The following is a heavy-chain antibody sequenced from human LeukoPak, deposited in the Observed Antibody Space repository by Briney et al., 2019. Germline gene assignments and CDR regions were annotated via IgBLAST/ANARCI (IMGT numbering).Heavy chain of an antibody. CDR1: GGSISSYY. Sequence: NPSETLSLTCTVSGGSISSYYWSWIRQPPGKGLEWIGYIYYSGSTNYNPSLKSRVTISVDTPKNQFSLKLSSVTAADTAVYYCARGFVVVPAAIPYYYYYGMDVWGQGTTVTVSS. CDR2: IYYSGST. V-gene: IGHV4-59*08. CDR3: ARGFVVVPAAIPYYYYYGMDV. J-gene: IGHJ6*02. D-gene: IGHD2-2*02.